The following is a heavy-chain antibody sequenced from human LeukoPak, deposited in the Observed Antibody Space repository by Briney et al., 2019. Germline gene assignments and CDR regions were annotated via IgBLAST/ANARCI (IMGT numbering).Heavy chain of an antibody. CDR2: ISYDGSNK. Sequence: QSGRSLRLSCEASGFTFESYAMHWVRQAPAKWLEWVAVISYDGSNKYYVDSVKGRFTISRDNSKNTLFLQMNSLRPEDTSVYYCAKDRTYDYGTYDAFDIWGPGTMVSVSS. CDR3: AKDRTYDYGTYDAFDI. CDR1: GFTFESYA. D-gene: IGHD4-17*01. J-gene: IGHJ3*02. V-gene: IGHV3-30*18.